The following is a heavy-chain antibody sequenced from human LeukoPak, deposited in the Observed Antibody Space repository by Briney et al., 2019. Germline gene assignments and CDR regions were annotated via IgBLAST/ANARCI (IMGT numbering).Heavy chain of an antibody. D-gene: IGHD6-13*01. J-gene: IGHJ4*02. Sequence: GGSLRLSCAASGFTFSSYWMHWVRQAPGKGLEWVSAISGSGGSTYYADSVKGRFTISRDNSKNTLYLQMNSLRAEDTAVYYCAKDHPAGTAFDYWGQGTLVTVSS. CDR3: AKDHPAGTAFDY. CDR2: ISGSGGST. CDR1: GFTFSSYW. V-gene: IGHV3-23*01.